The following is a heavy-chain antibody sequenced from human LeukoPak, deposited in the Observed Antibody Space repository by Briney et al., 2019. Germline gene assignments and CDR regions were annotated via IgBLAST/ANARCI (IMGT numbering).Heavy chain of an antibody. CDR1: GITFSTYA. D-gene: IGHD4-11*01. CDR2: ISATGGTT. V-gene: IGHV3-23*01. J-gene: IGHJ2*01. Sequence: PGGSLRLSCAASGITFSTYAMTWVRQAPGKGLEWVSLISATGGTTYYADSVKGRFTISRDNSKNTLYLQMNSLRAEDTAVYYCAKLQGPGFDLWGRGTLVTVSS. CDR3: AKLQGPGFDL.